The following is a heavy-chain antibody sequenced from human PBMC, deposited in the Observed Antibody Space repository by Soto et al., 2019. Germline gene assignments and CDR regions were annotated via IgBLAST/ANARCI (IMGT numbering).Heavy chain of an antibody. CDR2: IIPIFGKA. J-gene: IGHJ6*02. CDR1: GGTFRSYA. V-gene: IGHV1-69*13. CDR3: ARLWCSRTSCYTTHCYYGMDV. D-gene: IGHD2-2*02. Sequence: GASVKVSCQASGGTFRSYAISWVRQAPGQGLEWVGGIIPIFGKANYEQKFQGGVTITADESTSTAYMELSSLRYEDTAVYYCARLWCSRTSCYTTHCYYGMDVWGQGTTVTVS.